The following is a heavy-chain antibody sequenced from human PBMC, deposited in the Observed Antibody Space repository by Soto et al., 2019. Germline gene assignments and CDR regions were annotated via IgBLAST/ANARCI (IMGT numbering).Heavy chain of an antibody. CDR1: GGSISSGDYY. CDR3: ASDSGGNAGYYQH. CDR2: IYYSGST. J-gene: IGHJ1*01. V-gene: IGHV4-30-4*01. D-gene: IGHD2-15*01. Sequence: QVQLQESGPGLVKPSQTLSLTCTVSGGSISSGDYYWSWIRQPPGKGLEWIGYIYYSGSTYYNPFLESRVNISVDTAKSQFARKLSSVTAADPAVYYCASDSGGNAGYYQHWGQGGLVTVAA.